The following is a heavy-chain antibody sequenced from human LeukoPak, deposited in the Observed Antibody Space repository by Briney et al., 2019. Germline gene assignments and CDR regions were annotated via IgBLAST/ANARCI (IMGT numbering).Heavy chain of an antibody. CDR2: VYSGGST. J-gene: IGHJ4*02. V-gene: IGHV3-53*01. D-gene: IGHD3-22*01. Sequence: GGSLRLSCAGSGFIFSNYWMNWVRQAPGKGLEWVSVVYSGGSTFYADSVKGRFTISRDNSKNTLYLQMNSLRAEDTAVYYCARLANPSGYWDWGQGTLVTVSS. CDR3: ARLANPSGYWD. CDR1: GFIFSNYW.